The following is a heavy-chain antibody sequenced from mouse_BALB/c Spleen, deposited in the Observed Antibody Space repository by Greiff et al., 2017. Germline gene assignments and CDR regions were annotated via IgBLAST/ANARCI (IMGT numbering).Heavy chain of an antibody. CDR2: ISYSGST. CDR3: ARAGFDGYYTWFAY. V-gene: IGHV3-2*02. CDR1: GYSITSDYA. Sequence: DVQLQESGPGLVKPSQSLSLTCTVTGYSITSDYAWNWIRQFPGNKLEWMGYISYSGSTSYNPSLKSRISITRDTSKNQFFLQLNSVTTEDTATYYCARAGFDGYYTWFAYWGQGTLVTVSA. D-gene: IGHD2-3*01. J-gene: IGHJ3*01.